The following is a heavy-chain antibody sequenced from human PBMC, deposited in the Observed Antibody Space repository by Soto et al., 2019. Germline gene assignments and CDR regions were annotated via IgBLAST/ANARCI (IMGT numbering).Heavy chain of an antibody. Sequence: ASVKVSCKASGGTFSSCAISWVRQAPGQGLEWMGGIIPIFGTANYAQKFQGRVTITADESTSTAYMELSSLRSEDTAVYYCARDQPDSYGPYGMDVWGQGTTVTVSS. CDR2: IIPIFGTA. CDR1: GGTFSSCA. J-gene: IGHJ6*02. CDR3: ARDQPDSYGPYGMDV. V-gene: IGHV1-69*13. D-gene: IGHD5-18*01.